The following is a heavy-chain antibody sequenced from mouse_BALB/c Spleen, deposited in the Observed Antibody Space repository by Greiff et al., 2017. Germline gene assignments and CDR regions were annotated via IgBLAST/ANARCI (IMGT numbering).Heavy chain of an antibody. CDR2: IYPGGGYT. V-gene: IGHV1-63*02. CDR3: ATTMITKYFDY. J-gene: IGHJ2*01. Sequence: QVQLQQSGAELVRPGTSVKISCKASGYTFTNYWLGWVKQRPGHGLEWIGDIYPGGGYTNYNEKFKGKATLTADTSSSTAYMQLSSLTSEDSAVYFCATTMITKYFDYWGQGTTLTVSS. D-gene: IGHD2-4*01. CDR1: GYTFTNYW.